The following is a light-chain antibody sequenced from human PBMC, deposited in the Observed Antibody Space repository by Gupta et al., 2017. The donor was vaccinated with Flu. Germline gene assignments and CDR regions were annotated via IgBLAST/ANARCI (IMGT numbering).Light chain of an antibody. CDR1: SSDVGGSDY. CDR2: DVT. V-gene: IGLV2-14*01. J-gene: IGLJ1*01. CDR3: SSYTSTSTFYV. Sequence: QSALTQPASVSGSPGQSITISCTVTSSDVGGSDYVSWYQQHPDKAPKLIIYDVTNRPSGVSSRFSGSKSGNTASLTISGLQAEDETDYYCSSYTSTSTFYVFGTGTKVTVL.